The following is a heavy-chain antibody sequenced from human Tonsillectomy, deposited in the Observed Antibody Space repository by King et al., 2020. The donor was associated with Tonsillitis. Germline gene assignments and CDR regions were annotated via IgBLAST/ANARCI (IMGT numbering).Heavy chain of an antibody. CDR2: IYYSGST. J-gene: IGHJ2*01. CDR1: GGSISSYY. V-gene: IGHV4-59*01. Sequence: VQLQESGPGLVKPSETLSLTCTVSGGSISSYYWSWIRQPPGKGLEWIGYIYYSGSTNYNPSLKSRVTISVDTSKNQFSLKLSSVTAADTAVYYCARTRDGYNWDWYFDLWGRGPLVTVSS. CDR3: ARTRDGYNWDWYFDL. D-gene: IGHD5-24*01.